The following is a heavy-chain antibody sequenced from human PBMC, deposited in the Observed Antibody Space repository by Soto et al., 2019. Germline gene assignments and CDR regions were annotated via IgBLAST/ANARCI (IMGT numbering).Heavy chain of an antibody. V-gene: IGHV4-59*01. CDR3: ASMIGDPGLSVDP. J-gene: IGHJ5*02. CDR1: GGSISSYY. Sequence: QVQLQESGPGLVKPSETLSLTGTVSGGSISSYYWSWIRQPPGKGLEWLSFIFYSGSTSYSPALRSRVNISIYPSENQLTLEHSAVTSAEKAVNYYASMIGDPGLSVDPGGQGTLFAVSS. CDR2: IFYSGST. D-gene: IGHD4-17*01.